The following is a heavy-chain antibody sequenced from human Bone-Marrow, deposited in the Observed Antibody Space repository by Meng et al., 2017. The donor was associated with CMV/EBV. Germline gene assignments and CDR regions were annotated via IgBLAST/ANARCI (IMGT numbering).Heavy chain of an antibody. Sequence: ETLSLTCAASGFTFSSYAMSWVRQAPGKGLEWVSAISGSGGSTYYADSVKGRFTISRDNSKNTLYLQMNSLRAEDTAVYYCAKDQLGGIRYYYYYGMDVWGQGTTVTVSS. V-gene: IGHV3-23*01. D-gene: IGHD3-16*01. CDR2: ISGSGGST. J-gene: IGHJ6*02. CDR1: GFTFSSYA. CDR3: AKDQLGGIRYYYYYGMDV.